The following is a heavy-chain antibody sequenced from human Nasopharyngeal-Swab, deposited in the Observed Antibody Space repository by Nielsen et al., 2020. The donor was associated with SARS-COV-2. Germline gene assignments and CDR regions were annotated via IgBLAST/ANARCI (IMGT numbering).Heavy chain of an antibody. CDR1: GYSFSMYG. V-gene: IGHV1-18*01. Sequence: ASVKVSCKASGYSFSMYGIGWVRQAPGQGLEWMGWISIYNGDTKYSQKFQGRVSMTTDTSTTTVYMELGSLRADDTAVYYCARFSFIVGGVTEEGGPPPVYDFWGQGTPVTVSS. CDR3: ARFSFIVGGVTEEGGPPPVYDF. CDR2: ISIYNGDT. J-gene: IGHJ4*02. D-gene: IGHD1-26*01.